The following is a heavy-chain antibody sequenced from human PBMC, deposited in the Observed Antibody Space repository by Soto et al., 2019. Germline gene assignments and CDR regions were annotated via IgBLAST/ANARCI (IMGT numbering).Heavy chain of an antibody. D-gene: IGHD3-16*02. CDR2: IYYSGST. V-gene: IGHV4-31*03. J-gene: IGHJ5*02. CDR3: ARVDYIWGSYRYTYWFDP. Sequence: PSETLSLTCTVSGGSISSGGYYWSWIRQHPGKGLEWIGYIYYSGSTYYNPSLKSRVTISVDTSKNQFSLKLSSVTAADTAVYYCARVDYIWGSYRYTYWFDPWGQGTLVTV. CDR1: GGSISSGGYY.